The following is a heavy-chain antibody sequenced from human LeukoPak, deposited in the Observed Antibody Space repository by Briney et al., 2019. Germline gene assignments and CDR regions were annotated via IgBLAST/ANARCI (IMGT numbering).Heavy chain of an antibody. D-gene: IGHD3-16*01. CDR1: GFTFSSYN. J-gene: IGHJ4*02. CDR3: AKVGGMKRGYYFDY. CDR2: ISSSSSII. V-gene: IGHV3-48*01. Sequence: GGSLRLSCAASGFTFSSYNMNWVRQAPGKGLEWVSYISSSSSIIYYADSVKGRFTISRDNSKNTLYLQMNSLRAEDTAVYYCAKVGGMKRGYYFDYWGQGTLVTVSS.